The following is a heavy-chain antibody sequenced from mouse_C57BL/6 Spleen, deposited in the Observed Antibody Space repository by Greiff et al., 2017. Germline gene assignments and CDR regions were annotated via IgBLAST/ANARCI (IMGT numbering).Heavy chain of an antibody. J-gene: IGHJ3*01. D-gene: IGHD1-1*01. Sequence: QVHVKQSGPGLVQPSQSLSITCTVSGFSLTSYGVHWVRQSPGKGLEWLGVIWSGGSTDYNAAFISRLSISKDNSKSQVFFKMNSLQADDTAIYYCARHYGSSWGVFAYWGQGTLVTVSA. CDR3: ARHYGSSWGVFAY. CDR2: IWSGGST. CDR1: GFSLTSYG. V-gene: IGHV2-2*01.